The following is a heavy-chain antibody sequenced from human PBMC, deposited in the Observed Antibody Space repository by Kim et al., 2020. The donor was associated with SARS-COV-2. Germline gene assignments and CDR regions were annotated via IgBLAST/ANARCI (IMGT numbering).Heavy chain of an antibody. D-gene: IGHD3-9*01. CDR1: GFTFSSYG. J-gene: IGHJ6*02. CDR2: IWYDGSNK. CDR3: AKGLKGPVTYYDILEVYYYYGMDV. V-gene: IGHV3-33*06. Sequence: GGSLRLSCAASGFTFSSYGMHWVRQAPGKGLEWVAVIWYDGSNKYYADSVKGRFTISRDNSKNTLYLQMNSLRAEDTAVYYCAKGLKGPVTYYDILEVYYYYGMDVWGQGTTVTVSS.